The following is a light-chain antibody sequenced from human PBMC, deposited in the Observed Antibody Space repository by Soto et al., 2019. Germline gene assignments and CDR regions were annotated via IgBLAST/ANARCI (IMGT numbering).Light chain of an antibody. CDR1: QDISSW. CDR2: GAS. J-gene: IGKJ5*01. V-gene: IGKV1-12*01. CDR3: QEASRIPIT. Sequence: VQMTQSPSSVSASVGYSVTIVCRASQDISSWLAWYQQKKGKAPNIMIYGASILQSGVPSRFSGSGYGTDVNLTVSSLQTVDFGTYYCQEASRIPITFGQGTRLEIK.